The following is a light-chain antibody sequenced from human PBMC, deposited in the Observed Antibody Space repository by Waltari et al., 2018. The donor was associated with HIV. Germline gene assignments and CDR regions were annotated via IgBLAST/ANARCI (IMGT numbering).Light chain of an antibody. CDR2: WAS. CDR1: RTVLSESDNRNY. Sequence: DIVMTQSPDSLTVSLGARDTMHCRASRTVLSESDNRNYLAWYQQKPGQSPKVLIYWASTRQSGVPNRFSASGSGTNFSLTISSLQAEDVALYYCQQYFTVRPTFGGGTKVEI. V-gene: IGKV4-1*01. J-gene: IGKJ4*01. CDR3: QQYFTVRPT.